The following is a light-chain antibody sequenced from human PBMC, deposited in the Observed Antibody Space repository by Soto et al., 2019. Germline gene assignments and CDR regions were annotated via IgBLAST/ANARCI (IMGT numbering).Light chain of an antibody. CDR1: QSISSW. CDR2: KAS. V-gene: IGKV1-5*03. Sequence: DIQLTQSASFLSASVGDRVTITCRASQSISSWLAWYQQKPGKAPKLLIYKASTLKSGVPSRFSGSGSGTEFTLTISSLQTDDFATYYCQHYNSYSEAFGQGTKVDIK. CDR3: QHYNSYSEA. J-gene: IGKJ1*01.